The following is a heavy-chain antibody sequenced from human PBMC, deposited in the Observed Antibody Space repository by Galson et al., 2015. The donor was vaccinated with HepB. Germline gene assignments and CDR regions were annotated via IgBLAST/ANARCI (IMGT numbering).Heavy chain of an antibody. Sequence: SLRLSCAAPGLTFSSYAMHWVRQAPGKGLEWVAVISYDGSNKYYADSVKGRFTISRDNSKNSLYLQMNSLRAEDTAVYYCARVSYGKVFGDAFDIWGQGTMVTVSS. CDR1: GLTFSSYA. CDR2: ISYDGSNK. CDR3: ARVSYGKVFGDAFDI. J-gene: IGHJ3*02. D-gene: IGHD3-10*02. V-gene: IGHV3-30-3*01.